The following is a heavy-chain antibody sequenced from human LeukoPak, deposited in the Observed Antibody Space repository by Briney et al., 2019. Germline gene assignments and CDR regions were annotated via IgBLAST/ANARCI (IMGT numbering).Heavy chain of an antibody. CDR3: ARDGAVVAAIAGAEYYFDY. CDR2: IKQDGSEK. CDR1: GFTFSSYW. Sequence: GGSLRLSCVASGFTFSSYWMTWVRQAPGKGLEWVANIKQDGSEKYYVDSVKGRFTISRDNAKNSLYLQMNSLRAEDTAVYYCARDGAVVAAIAGAEYYFDYWGQGTLVTVSS. V-gene: IGHV3-7*03. D-gene: IGHD2-15*01. J-gene: IGHJ4*02.